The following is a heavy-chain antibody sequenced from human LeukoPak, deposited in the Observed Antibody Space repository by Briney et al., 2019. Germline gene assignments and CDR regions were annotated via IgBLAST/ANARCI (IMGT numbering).Heavy chain of an antibody. CDR3: ARGSVQLWLRDTYYYMDV. CDR1: GLTFVDYA. J-gene: IGHJ6*03. D-gene: IGHD5-18*01. Sequence: GESLRLSCAASGLTFVDYAMNWVRQVPGRGLEWVSGINWDGRITEYADSVKDRFTISRQNTKNSLYLYMNNLGGEDTALYFCARGSVQLWLRDTYYYMDVWGKGTTVTVSS. CDR2: INWDGRIT. V-gene: IGHV3-20*04.